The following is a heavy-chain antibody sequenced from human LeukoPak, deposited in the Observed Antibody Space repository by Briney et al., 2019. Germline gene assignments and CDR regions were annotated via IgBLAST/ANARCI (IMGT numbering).Heavy chain of an antibody. D-gene: IGHD3-22*01. Sequence: KSSETLSLTCTVSGGSISSYYWSWIRQPPGKGLEWIGYIYYSGSTNYNPSLKSRVTISVDTSKNQFSLKLSSVTAADTAVYYCARDRSYHSSGYYGFQPDAFDIWGQGTMVTVSS. CDR1: GGSISSYY. V-gene: IGHV4-59*01. CDR3: ARDRSYHSSGYYGFQPDAFDI. CDR2: IYYSGST. J-gene: IGHJ3*02.